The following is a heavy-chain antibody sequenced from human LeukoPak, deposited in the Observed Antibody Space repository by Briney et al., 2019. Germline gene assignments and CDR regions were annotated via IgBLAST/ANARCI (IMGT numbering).Heavy chain of an antibody. CDR3: ARGSLGYCSGGSCYSAHFDY. J-gene: IGHJ4*02. CDR1: GGSISGDY. CDR2: IYTSGST. V-gene: IGHV4-4*07. Sequence: SETLSLTCTVSGGSISGDYWSWIRQPAGTGLEWIGRIYTSGSTIYNPSLKSRVTMSVDTSKNQFSLKLSSVTAADTAVYYCARGSLGYCSGGSCYSAHFDYWGQGTLVTVSS. D-gene: IGHD2-15*01.